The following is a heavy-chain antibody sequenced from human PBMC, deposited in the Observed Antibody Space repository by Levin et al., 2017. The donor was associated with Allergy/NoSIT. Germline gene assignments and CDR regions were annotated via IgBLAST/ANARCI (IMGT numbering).Heavy chain of an antibody. V-gene: IGHV4-34*01. CDR3: AKYSYGSFDS. CDR1: DGSFGGYS. D-gene: IGHD3-10*01. Sequence: NPSETLSLTCAVYDGSFGGYSWSWIRQPPGKGLEWIGEISDSGGSNSKPSLKSRVTISLDTSKNLFSLKLSSVTAADTAVYYCAKYSYGSFDSWGQGTLVIVSS. J-gene: IGHJ4*02. CDR2: ISDSGGS.